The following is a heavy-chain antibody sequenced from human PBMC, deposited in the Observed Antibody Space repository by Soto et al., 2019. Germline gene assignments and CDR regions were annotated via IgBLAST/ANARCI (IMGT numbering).Heavy chain of an antibody. CDR3: SRDSSSSAGYFQH. CDR2: IWYDGSNK. Sequence: GGSLRLSCAASGFTFSSYGMHWVRQAPGKGLEWVAVIWYDGSNKYYEDSVKGRFTISRDNSKNTLYLQMNSLRAEDTAVYYCSRDSSSSAGYFQHWGQGTLVTVSS. J-gene: IGHJ1*01. D-gene: IGHD6-6*01. V-gene: IGHV3-33*01. CDR1: GFTFSSYG.